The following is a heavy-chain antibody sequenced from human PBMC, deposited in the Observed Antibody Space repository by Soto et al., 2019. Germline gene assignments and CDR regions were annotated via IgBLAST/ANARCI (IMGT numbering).Heavy chain of an antibody. D-gene: IGHD6-19*01. J-gene: IGHJ4*02. V-gene: IGHV4-34*01. CDR3: ARTKRFSGWPLDY. CDR1: GGSFSGYY. Sequence: SETLSLTCAVYGGSFSGYYWSWIRQPPGKGLEWIGEINHSGSTNCNPSLKSRVTISVDTSKNQFSLKLSSVTAADTAVYYCARTKRFSGWPLDYWGQGTLVTVSS. CDR2: INHSGST.